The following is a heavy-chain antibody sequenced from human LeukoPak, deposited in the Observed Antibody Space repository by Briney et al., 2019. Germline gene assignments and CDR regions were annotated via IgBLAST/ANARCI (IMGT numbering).Heavy chain of an antibody. CDR2: IIPIFGTA. Sequence: EASVKVSCKASGGTFSSYAISWVRQAPGQGLEWMGGIIPIFGTANYAQKFQGRVTITTDESTSTAYMELSSLRSEDTAVYYCARISSDYGDYARPFDYWGQGTLVTVSS. J-gene: IGHJ4*02. CDR3: ARISSDYGDYARPFDY. V-gene: IGHV1-69*05. D-gene: IGHD4-17*01. CDR1: GGTFSSYA.